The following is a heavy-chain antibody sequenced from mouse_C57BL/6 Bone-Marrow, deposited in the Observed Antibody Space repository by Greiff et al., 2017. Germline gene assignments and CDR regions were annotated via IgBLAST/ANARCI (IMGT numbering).Heavy chain of an antibody. CDR3: ASYGSILYYFDY. Sequence: ESGPGLVKPSQSLSLTCSVTGYSITSGYYWNWIRQFPGNKLEWMGYISYDGSNNYNPSLKNRISITRDTSKNQFFLKLNSVTTEDTATYYCASYGSILYYFDYWGQGTTLTVSS. D-gene: IGHD1-1*01. V-gene: IGHV3-6*01. CDR2: ISYDGSN. J-gene: IGHJ2*01. CDR1: GYSITSGYY.